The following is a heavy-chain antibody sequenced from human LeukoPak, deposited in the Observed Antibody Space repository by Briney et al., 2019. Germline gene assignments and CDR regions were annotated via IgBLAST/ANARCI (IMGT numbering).Heavy chain of an antibody. V-gene: IGHV4-61*02. J-gene: IGHJ4*02. CDR1: GGSISSGSYY. Sequence: SETLSLTCTVSGGSISSGSYYWSWIRQPAGKGLEWIGRIYTSGSTNYNPSLKSRVTISVDTSKNQFSLKLSSVTAADTAVYYCARDVLLWFGEFDYWGQGTLVTVSS. CDR3: ARDVLLWFGEFDY. D-gene: IGHD3-10*01. CDR2: IYTSGST.